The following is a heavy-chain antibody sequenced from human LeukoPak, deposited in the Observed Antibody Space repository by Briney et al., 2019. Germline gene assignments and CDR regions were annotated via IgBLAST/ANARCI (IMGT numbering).Heavy chain of an antibody. CDR1: GGTFSSYA. CDR3: ARDIVRRADSQDDAFDI. CDR2: IIPIFGTA. D-gene: IGHD3-16*02. J-gene: IGHJ3*02. V-gene: IGHV1-69*13. Sequence: SVKVSCKASGGTFSSYAISWVRQAPGQGLEWMGGIIPIFGTANYAQKFQGRVTITADESTSTAYMELSSLRSEDTAVYYCARDIVRRADSQDDAFDIWGQGTMVTVSS.